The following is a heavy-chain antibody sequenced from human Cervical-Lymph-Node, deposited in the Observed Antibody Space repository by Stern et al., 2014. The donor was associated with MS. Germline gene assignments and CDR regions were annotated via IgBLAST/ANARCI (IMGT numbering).Heavy chain of an antibody. D-gene: IGHD1-26*01. CDR3: ARDRGSYSDY. Sequence: QVQLVESGAEVERPGASVKVSCKASGYTFTAYFLHWVRQAPGQGLEWMGVISPKTGCVTYAQKFQDRVTMTSDTSINTGYMEVSSLRSDDTAVYYCARDRGSYSDYWGQGTLVAVSS. CDR1: GYTFTAYF. J-gene: IGHJ4*02. CDR2: ISPKTGCV. V-gene: IGHV1-2*02.